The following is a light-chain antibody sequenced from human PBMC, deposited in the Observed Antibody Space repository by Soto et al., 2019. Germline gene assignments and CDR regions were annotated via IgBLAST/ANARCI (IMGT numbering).Light chain of an antibody. CDR2: DAS. J-gene: IGKJ2*01. CDR3: QQHDGFPYI. Sequence: IQMTQSPLFLSASVGDRVTITCQASHDITNYLNWYQQKPGKAPKLLIYDASMLETGVPSRFSGGGSGTHFTLTISSLHLEDVGTYYCQQHDGFPYIFGPGTKLEIK. CDR1: HDITNY. V-gene: IGKV1-33*01.